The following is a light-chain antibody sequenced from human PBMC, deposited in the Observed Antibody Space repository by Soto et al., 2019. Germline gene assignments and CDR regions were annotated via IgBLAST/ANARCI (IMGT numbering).Light chain of an antibody. CDR3: TSYAGTYSFFYV. V-gene: IGLV2-8*01. J-gene: IGLJ1*01. CDR2: EVS. Sequence: LTQPPSASGSPGQSVTFSCPGTSSDVGAYNYVSWYQQLPGKAPELIIYEVSKRPSGVPDRFSGSKSGNTASLTVSGLQAEDEADYYCTSYAGTYSFFYVFGTGTKVTVL. CDR1: SSDVGAYNY.